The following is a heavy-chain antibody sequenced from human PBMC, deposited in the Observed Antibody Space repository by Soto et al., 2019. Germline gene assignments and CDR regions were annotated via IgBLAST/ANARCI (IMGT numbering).Heavy chain of an antibody. Sequence: EVQLLESGGGLGQPGGSLRLSCVASPITFYNHAAMSWVRLAPGKGLEWVSTISGRGDQSDYADSVKGRFTISRDNSKNRLYLQMNKLRVDDTAVYYYAKVRALENQTPYGMDVWGHGTTVTV. CDR3: AKVRALENQTPYGMDV. CDR1: PITFYNHAA. V-gene: IGHV3-23*01. CDR2: ISGRGDQS. J-gene: IGHJ6*02.